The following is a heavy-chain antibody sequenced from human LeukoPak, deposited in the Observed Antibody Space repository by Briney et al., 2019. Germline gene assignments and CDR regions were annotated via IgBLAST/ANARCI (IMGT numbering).Heavy chain of an antibody. Sequence: ASVKVSCKASGYTFTGYYMHWVRQAPGQGLEWMGWTNPNSGGTNYAQKFQGRVTMTRDTSISTAYMELSRLRSDDTAVYYCARVLYGYDSSGYPFDYWGQGTLVTVSS. D-gene: IGHD3-22*01. CDR1: GYTFTGYY. CDR2: TNPNSGGT. V-gene: IGHV1-2*02. J-gene: IGHJ4*02. CDR3: ARVLYGYDSSGYPFDY.